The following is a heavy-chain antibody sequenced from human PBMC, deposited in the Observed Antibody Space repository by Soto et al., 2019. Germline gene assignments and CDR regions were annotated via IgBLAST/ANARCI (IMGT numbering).Heavy chain of an antibody. CDR3: ARRGIAAAGTTYGMDV. CDR1: GYSFTSYW. CDR2: IYPGDSDT. V-gene: IGHV5-51*01. D-gene: IGHD6-13*01. J-gene: IGHJ6*02. Sequence: GESLKISCKGSGYSFTSYWIGWVRQMPRKGLEWMGIIYPGDSDTRYSPSFQGQVTISADKSISTAYLQWSSLKASDTAMYYCARRGIAAAGTTYGMDVWGQGTTVTVYS.